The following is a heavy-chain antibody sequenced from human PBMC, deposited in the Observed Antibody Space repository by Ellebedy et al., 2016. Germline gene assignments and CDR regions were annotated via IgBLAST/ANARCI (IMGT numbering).Heavy chain of an antibody. D-gene: IGHD2-2*01. CDR2: IYPGDSDT. CDR1: EYSFTSYW. CDR3: ARLRVPAAMGVPYYGMDV. V-gene: IGHV5-51*01. Sequence: GESLKISCKGSEYSFTSYWIGWVRQMPGKGLEWMGIIYPGDSDTRYSPSFQGQVTISADKSISTAYLQWSSLKASDTAMYYCARLRVPAAMGVPYYGMDVWGQGTTVTVSS. J-gene: IGHJ6*02.